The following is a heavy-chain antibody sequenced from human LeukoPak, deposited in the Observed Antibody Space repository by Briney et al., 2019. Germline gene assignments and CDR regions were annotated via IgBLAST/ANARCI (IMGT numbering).Heavy chain of an antibody. CDR2: IYSGGST. V-gene: IGHV3-53*01. J-gene: IGHJ4*02. CDR3: ARATPYYFDY. D-gene: IGHD2-15*01. Sequence: GGSLILSCAASGFTISSNYMSWVRQAPGEGLEWGSVIYSGGSTYYADSVKGRFTISRDNPKNTLYLQMNSLRAEDTAVYYCARATPYYFDYWGQGTLVTVSS. CDR1: GFTISSNY.